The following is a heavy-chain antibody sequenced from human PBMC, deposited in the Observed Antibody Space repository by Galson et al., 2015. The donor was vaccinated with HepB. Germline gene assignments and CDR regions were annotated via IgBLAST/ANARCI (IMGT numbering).Heavy chain of an antibody. J-gene: IGHJ4*02. D-gene: IGHD3-22*01. V-gene: IGHV1-69*04. CDR3: ARDWLDYYYDSSTLWY. Sequence: SVKVSCKASGGTFSSYAISWVRQAPGQGLEWMGRIIPILGIANYAQKFQGRVTITADKSTSTAYMELSSLRSEDTAVYYCARDWLDYYYDSSTLWYWGQGTLVTVSS. CDR1: GGTFSSYA. CDR2: IIPILGIA.